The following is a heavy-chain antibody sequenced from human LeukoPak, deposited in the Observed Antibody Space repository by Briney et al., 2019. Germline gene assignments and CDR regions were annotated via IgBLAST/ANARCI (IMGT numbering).Heavy chain of an antibody. J-gene: IGHJ4*02. V-gene: IGHV3-21*01. CDR3: AREMALGPVYYFDY. CDR2: ISSSSSYI. D-gene: IGHD5-24*01. Sequence: GGSLRLSCAASGFTFSSYSMNWVRQAPRKGLEWVSSISSSSSYIYYAASVKGRFTISRDNAKNSLYLQMNSLRAEDTAVYYCAREMALGPVYYFDYWGQGTLVTVSS. CDR1: GFTFSSYS.